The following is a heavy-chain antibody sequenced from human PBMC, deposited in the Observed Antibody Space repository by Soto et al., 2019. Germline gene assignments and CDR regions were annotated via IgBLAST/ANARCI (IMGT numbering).Heavy chain of an antibody. J-gene: IGHJ6*03. Sequence: GGSLRLSCAASGFTFSSYWMSWVRQAPGKGLEWVANIKQDGSEKYYVDSVKGRFTISRDNAKNSLYLQMNSLRAEDTAVYYCARAEGEYYDPPWGYYYYYMDVWGKGTTVTVSS. CDR1: GFTFSSYW. CDR3: ARAEGEYYDPPWGYYYYYMDV. V-gene: IGHV3-7*01. D-gene: IGHD3-3*01. CDR2: IKQDGSEK.